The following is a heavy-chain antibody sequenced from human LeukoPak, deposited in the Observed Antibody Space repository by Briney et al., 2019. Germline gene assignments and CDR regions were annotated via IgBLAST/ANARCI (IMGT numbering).Heavy chain of an antibody. D-gene: IGHD5-12*01. CDR2: ISDSVST. CDR3: ARGGYSYGWNNS. V-gene: IGHV4-31*03. CDR1: GGSIGTSAYY. Sequence: PSETLSLTCTVSGGSIGTSAYYWNWIRQHPGKGLEWIGFISDSVSTLYNPSLKSRVTISSDTSKNQFSLKLTSVTAADMAVYYCARGGYSYGWNNSWGQGTLVTVSS. J-gene: IGHJ4*02.